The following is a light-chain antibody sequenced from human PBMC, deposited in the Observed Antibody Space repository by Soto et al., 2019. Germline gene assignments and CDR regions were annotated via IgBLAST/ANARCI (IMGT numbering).Light chain of an antibody. V-gene: IGKV1-39*01. J-gene: IGKJ2*02. CDR2: AAS. CDR3: QQSYSTLCT. CDR1: QSISSY. Sequence: DIQMTQSPSSLSASVGDRVTITCRASQSISSYLNWYQQKPGKAPKLLIYAASSLQSGVPSRFSGSGSGTDFTLTISSLQPEDFATYYCQQSYSTLCTLGQGTKLEIK.